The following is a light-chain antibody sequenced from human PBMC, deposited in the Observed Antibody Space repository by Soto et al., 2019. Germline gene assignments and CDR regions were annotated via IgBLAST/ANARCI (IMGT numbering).Light chain of an antibody. CDR1: SSNIGAGYD. Sequence: QSVLTQPPSVSGAPGQRVTISCTGSSSNIGAGYDVHWYQQLPGTAPKLLIYGNNNRPSGVLDRFSGSKSGTSASLAITGLQAEDEADYYCQSYDTSLSGWGVFGGGTKLTVL. CDR3: QSYDTSLSGWGV. J-gene: IGLJ2*01. CDR2: GNN. V-gene: IGLV1-40*01.